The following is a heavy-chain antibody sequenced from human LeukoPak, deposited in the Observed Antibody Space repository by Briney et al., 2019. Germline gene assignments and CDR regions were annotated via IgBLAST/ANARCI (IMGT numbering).Heavy chain of an antibody. J-gene: IGHJ5*02. V-gene: IGHV4-61*02. CDR3: ARVNWGLYNWFDP. Sequence: SQTLSLTCTVSGGSISSGSYYWSWIRQPAGKGLEWIGRIYTSGSTNYNPSLKSRVTISVDTSKNQFSLKLSSVTAADTAVYYCARVNWGLYNWFDPWGQGTLVTVSS. CDR1: GGSISSGSYY. CDR2: IYTSGST. D-gene: IGHD7-27*01.